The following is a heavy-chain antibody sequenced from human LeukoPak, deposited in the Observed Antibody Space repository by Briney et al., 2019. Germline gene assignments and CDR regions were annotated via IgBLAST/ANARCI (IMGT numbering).Heavy chain of an antibody. CDR1: GYTFTGYY. D-gene: IGHD1-26*01. V-gene: IGHV1-2*02. CDR3: ARRASGSYYVDY. Sequence: ASVKVSCKASGYTFTGYYMHWVRQAPGQGLEWMGWINPNSGGTNYAQKFQGRVTMTRDTSISTAYVELTRLRSDDTAVYYCARRASGSYYVDYWGQGTLVTVSS. J-gene: IGHJ4*02. CDR2: INPNSGGT.